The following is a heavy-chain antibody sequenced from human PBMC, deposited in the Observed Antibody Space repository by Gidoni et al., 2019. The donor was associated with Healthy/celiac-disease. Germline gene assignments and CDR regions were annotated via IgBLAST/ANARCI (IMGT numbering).Heavy chain of an antibody. CDR3: AKADVLLWFGELFPDAFDI. CDR2: ISGDGGST. V-gene: IGHV3-43*02. CDR1: GFTLDAYA. D-gene: IGHD3-10*01. J-gene: IGHJ3*02. Sequence: EVQLVESGGGVVQPGGSLRLSCAASGFTLDAYAMHWVRQAPGKGLEWVSLISGDGGSTYYADSVKGRFTISRDNSKNSLYLQMNSLRTEDTALYYCAKADVLLWFGELFPDAFDIWGQGTMVTVSS.